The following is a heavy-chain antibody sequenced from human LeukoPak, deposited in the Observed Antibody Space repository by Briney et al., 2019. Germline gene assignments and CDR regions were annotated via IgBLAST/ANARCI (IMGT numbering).Heavy chain of an antibody. CDR2: IYYSGST. V-gene: IGHV4-34*01. Sequence: SETLSLTCAVYGSSFSNYHWSWIRQPPGRGLEWLGSIYYSGSTYYNPSLKSRVTISVDTSKNQFSLKLSSVTAADTAIYYCARDIPGQDAFDIWGQGTMVTVSS. CDR3: ARDIPGQDAFDI. CDR1: GSSFSNYH. J-gene: IGHJ3*02.